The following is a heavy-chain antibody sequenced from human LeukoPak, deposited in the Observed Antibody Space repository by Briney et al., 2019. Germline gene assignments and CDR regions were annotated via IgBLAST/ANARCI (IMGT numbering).Heavy chain of an antibody. CDR3: ARDGRGSWYELYWFDP. J-gene: IGHJ5*02. CDR2: TYYRSKWYN. D-gene: IGHD6-13*01. V-gene: IGHV6-1*01. Sequence: SQTLSLTCAISGYSVSSNSAAWNWIRQSPSRGLEWLGRTYYRSKWYNDYAVSVKSRITINPDTSKNQFSLQLNSVTPEDTAVYYCARDGRGSWYELYWFDPWGQGTLVTVSS. CDR1: GYSVSSNSAA.